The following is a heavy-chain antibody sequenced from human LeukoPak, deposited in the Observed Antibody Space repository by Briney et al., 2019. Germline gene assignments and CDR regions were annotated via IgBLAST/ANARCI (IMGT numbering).Heavy chain of an antibody. D-gene: IGHD5-18*01. V-gene: IGHV3-23*01. CDR1: GFTFSNYA. J-gene: IGHJ4*02. CDR2: ISGSGGST. Sequence: GGSLRLSCAASGFTFSNYAMSWARQAPGNGLEWVSAISGSGGSTYYADSVKGRFTISRENSKNTLYLQMNSLRAEDTAVYYCTKGTIWLPFDYWGQGTLVTVSS. CDR3: TKGTIWLPFDY.